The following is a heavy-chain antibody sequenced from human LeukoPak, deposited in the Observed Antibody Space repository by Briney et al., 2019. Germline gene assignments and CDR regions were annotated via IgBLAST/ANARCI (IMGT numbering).Heavy chain of an antibody. Sequence: GGSLRLSCAASGFTFSSYAMSWVRQAPGKGLEWVSHISSSGDTIFYADSVKGRFTISRDDAKNSLYLQMNSLRAEDTAVYYCVREGSYYDSSGYYYVYYFEYWGQGTPVTVSS. V-gene: IGHV3-48*04. J-gene: IGHJ4*02. CDR1: GFTFSSYA. CDR2: ISSSGDTI. CDR3: VREGSYYDSSGYYYVYYFEY. D-gene: IGHD3-22*01.